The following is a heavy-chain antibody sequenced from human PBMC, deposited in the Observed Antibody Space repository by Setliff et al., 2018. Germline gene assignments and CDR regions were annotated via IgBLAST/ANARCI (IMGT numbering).Heavy chain of an antibody. CDR3: ARQPWPDHYFDY. Sequence: GESLKISCQGSGYSVSDYWIGWVRQMPGKGLEWMGIINPTDSDTTYSPSFQGQVTISVDKSINTAYLQWSSLKASDTAIYYCARQPWPDHYFDYWGQGKLVTVSS. J-gene: IGHJ4*02. CDR1: GYSVSDYW. CDR2: INPTDSDT. V-gene: IGHV5-51*01.